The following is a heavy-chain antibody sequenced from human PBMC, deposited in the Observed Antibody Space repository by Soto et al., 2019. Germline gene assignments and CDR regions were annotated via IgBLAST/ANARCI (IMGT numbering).Heavy chain of an antibody. D-gene: IGHD3-9*01. CDR2: IIPILGIA. Sequence: QVQLVQSGAEVKKPGSSVKVSCKASGGTFSSYTISWVRQAPGQGLEWMGRIIPILGIANYAQKFQGRVTITADKSTSTAYMELSSLRSEDTAVYYCAIEADWPYFDYWGQGTLVTGSS. CDR3: AIEADWPYFDY. J-gene: IGHJ4*02. CDR1: GGTFSSYT. V-gene: IGHV1-69*08.